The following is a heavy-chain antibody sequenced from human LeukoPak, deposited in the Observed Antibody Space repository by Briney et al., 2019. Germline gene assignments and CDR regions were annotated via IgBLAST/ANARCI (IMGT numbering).Heavy chain of an antibody. D-gene: IGHD6-13*01. CDR2: INHSGST. CDR1: GGSFSGYY. CDR3: ARGAAAVGY. J-gene: IGHJ4*02. V-gene: IGHV4-34*01. Sequence: PSETLSLTCAVYGGSFSGYYWGRIRQPPGKGLEWIGEINHSGSTNYNPSLKSRVTISVDTSKNRFSLKLSSVTAADTAVYYCARGAAAVGYWGQGTLVTVSS.